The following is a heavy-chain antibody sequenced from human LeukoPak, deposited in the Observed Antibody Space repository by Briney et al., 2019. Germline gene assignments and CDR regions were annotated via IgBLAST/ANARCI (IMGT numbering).Heavy chain of an antibody. D-gene: IGHD1-26*01. J-gene: IGHJ6*02. Sequence: PSETLSLTCTVSGGSISSYYWSWIRQPPGKGLEWIGYIYYSGSTNYNPSLKSRVTISVDTSKNQFSLRLSSVTAADTAVYYCARGSSGSYSGLYYGMDVWGQGTTVTVSS. CDR2: IYYSGST. CDR3: ARGSSGSYSGLYYGMDV. V-gene: IGHV4-59*01. CDR1: GGSISSYY.